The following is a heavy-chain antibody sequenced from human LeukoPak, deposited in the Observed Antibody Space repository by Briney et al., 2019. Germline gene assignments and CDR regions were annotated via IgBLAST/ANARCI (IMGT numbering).Heavy chain of an antibody. D-gene: IGHD3-10*01. Sequence: GSLRLSCAASGFTFSSYGMHSVRQAPGKGLEWVAVIWYDGSNKYYADSVKGRFTISRDNSKNTLYLQMNSLRAEDTAVYYCARYGSGSYLNYYGMDVWGQGTTVTVSS. V-gene: IGHV3-33*01. CDR3: ARYGSGSYLNYYGMDV. CDR2: IWYDGSNK. CDR1: GFTFSSYG. J-gene: IGHJ6*02.